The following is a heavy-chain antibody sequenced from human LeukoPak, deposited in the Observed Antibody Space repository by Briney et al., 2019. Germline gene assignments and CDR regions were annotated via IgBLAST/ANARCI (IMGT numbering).Heavy chain of an antibody. Sequence: GRSLRLSCAASGFTFDDYAMHWVRQAPGKGLEWVSGISWNSGSIGYADSVKGHFTISRDNAQNSLYLQMNSLRAEDTAVYYCTRGSYGDYEYWGQGTLVTVSS. V-gene: IGHV3-9*01. CDR3: TRGSYGDYEY. CDR2: ISWNSGSI. D-gene: IGHD4-17*01. J-gene: IGHJ4*02. CDR1: GFTFDDYA.